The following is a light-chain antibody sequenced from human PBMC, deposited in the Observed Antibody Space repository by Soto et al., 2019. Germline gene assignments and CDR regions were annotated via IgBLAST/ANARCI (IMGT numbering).Light chain of an antibody. CDR2: GAF. Sequence: SVLTQSPGTLSLSPGDRATLSCRASQSVSSDNLAWYQQRPGQAPRLLIYGAFSRATGIPDRFRGSGAGNDFAITISRLEPEDEAVYFCQQYETSPPWTFGQGTKVEIK. CDR3: QQYETSPPWT. CDR1: QSVSSDN. V-gene: IGKV3-20*01. J-gene: IGKJ1*01.